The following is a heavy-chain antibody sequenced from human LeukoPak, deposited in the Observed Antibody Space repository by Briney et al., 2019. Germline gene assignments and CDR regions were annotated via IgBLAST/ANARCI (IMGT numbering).Heavy chain of an antibody. V-gene: IGHV4-38-2*02. CDR2: IYHSGST. Sequence: SETLSLTCTVSGYSISSGYYWGWIRQPPGKGLEWIGSIYHSGSTYYNPSLKSRVTISVDTSKSQFSLRLSSVTAADTAVYYCARAGTNLGDYDYWGQGTLVTVSS. CDR3: ARAGTNLGDYDY. J-gene: IGHJ4*02. CDR1: GYSISSGYY. D-gene: IGHD4-17*01.